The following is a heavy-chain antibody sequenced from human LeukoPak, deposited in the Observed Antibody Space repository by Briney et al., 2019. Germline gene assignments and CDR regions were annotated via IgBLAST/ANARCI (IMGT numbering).Heavy chain of an antibody. D-gene: IGHD3-10*01. CDR3: ARVSYGSGSIDY. Sequence: SETLSLTCAVYGGSFSGYYWSWIRQPPGKGLEWIGEINHSRSTNYNPSLKSRVTISVDTSKNQFSLKLSSVTAADTAVYYCARVSYGSGSIDYWGQGTLVTVSS. J-gene: IGHJ4*02. CDR1: GGSFSGYY. CDR2: INHSRST. V-gene: IGHV4-34*01.